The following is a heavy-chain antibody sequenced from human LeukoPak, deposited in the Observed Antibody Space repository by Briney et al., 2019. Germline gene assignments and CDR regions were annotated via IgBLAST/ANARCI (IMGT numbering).Heavy chain of an antibody. Sequence: SLRLSCAASGFTFSSYAMDWVRQAPGKGLEWVAVISYDGSNKYYADSVKGRFTISRDNSKNTLYLQMNSLRAEDTAVYYCARDSIAVAGFDYWGQGTLVTVSS. V-gene: IGHV3-30-3*01. D-gene: IGHD6-19*01. CDR2: ISYDGSNK. J-gene: IGHJ4*02. CDR1: GFTFSSYA. CDR3: ARDSIAVAGFDY.